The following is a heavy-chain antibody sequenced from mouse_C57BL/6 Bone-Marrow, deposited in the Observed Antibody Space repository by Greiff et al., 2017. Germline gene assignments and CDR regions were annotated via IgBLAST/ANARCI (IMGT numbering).Heavy chain of an antibody. CDR2: ISYDGSN. V-gene: IGHV3-6*01. CDR3: ARETVVAEGFAY. CDR1: GYSITSGYY. Sequence: EVQLQQSGPGLVKPSQSLSLTCSVTGYSITSGYYWNWIRQFPGNKLEWMGYISYDGSNNYNPTLKNRISITRDTSKNQFFLKLNSVSTEDAATYYCARETVVAEGFAYWGQGTLVTVSA. J-gene: IGHJ3*01. D-gene: IGHD1-1*01.